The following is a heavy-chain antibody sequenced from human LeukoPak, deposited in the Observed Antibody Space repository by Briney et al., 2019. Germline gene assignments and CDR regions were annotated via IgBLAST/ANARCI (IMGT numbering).Heavy chain of an antibody. Sequence: SETLSLTCTVSGGSISSYYWSWLRQPPGKGLEWIGYIYTSGSTNYNPSLKSRVTMSVDTSKNQFSLKLSSVTAADTAVYYCAREKVRGYYYYMDVWGKGTTVTISS. V-gene: IGHV4-4*08. D-gene: IGHD3-10*01. CDR3: AREKVRGYYYYMDV. CDR1: GGSISSYY. CDR2: IYTSGST. J-gene: IGHJ6*03.